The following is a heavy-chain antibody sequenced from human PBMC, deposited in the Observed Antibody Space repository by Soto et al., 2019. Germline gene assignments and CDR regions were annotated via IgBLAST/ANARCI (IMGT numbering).Heavy chain of an antibody. CDR1: GFTFSNAW. CDR2: IKSKTDGGTT. V-gene: IGHV3-15*07. CDR3: TTDISVTTGPYDYYGMDV. D-gene: IGHD4-17*01. J-gene: IGHJ6*02. Sequence: GGSLRLSCAASGFTFSNAWMNWVRQAPGKGLEWVGRIKSKTDGGTTDYAAPVKGRFTISRGDSKNTLYLQMNSLKTEDKAVYYCTTDISVTTGPYDYYGMDVWGQGTTVTVSS.